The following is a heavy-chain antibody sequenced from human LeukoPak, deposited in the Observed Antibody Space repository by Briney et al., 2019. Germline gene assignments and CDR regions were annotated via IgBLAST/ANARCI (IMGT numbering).Heavy chain of an antibody. CDR3: ARDRSSSAYYYYYYMDV. D-gene: IGHD6-6*01. Sequence: ASVKVSCKASGYTFTSYGISWVRHAPGQGLEWMGWISAYNGNTNYAQKLQGRVTMTTDTSTSTAYMELRSLRSDDTAVYYCARDRSSSAYYYYYYMDVWGKGTTVTVSS. CDR2: ISAYNGNT. CDR1: GYTFTSYG. J-gene: IGHJ6*03. V-gene: IGHV1-18*01.